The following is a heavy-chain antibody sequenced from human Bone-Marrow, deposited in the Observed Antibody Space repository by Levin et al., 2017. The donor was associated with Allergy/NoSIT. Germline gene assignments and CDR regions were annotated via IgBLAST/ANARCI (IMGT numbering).Heavy chain of an antibody. CDR3: AKDGAPGYGDRNFDY. Sequence: SLKISCAASGFTFDDYAMHWVRQAPGKGLEWVSGISWNSGSIGYADSVKGRFTISRDNAKNSLYLQMNSLRAEDTALYYCAKDGAPGYGDRNFDYWGQGTLVTVSS. CDR2: ISWNSGSI. D-gene: IGHD4-17*01. J-gene: IGHJ4*02. V-gene: IGHV3-9*01. CDR1: GFTFDDYA.